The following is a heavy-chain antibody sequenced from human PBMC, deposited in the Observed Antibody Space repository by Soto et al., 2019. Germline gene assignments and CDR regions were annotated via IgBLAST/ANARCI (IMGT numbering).Heavy chain of an antibody. J-gene: IGHJ6*02. D-gene: IGHD3-16*01. V-gene: IGHV3-13*01. CDR1: GFTFSSYD. CDR3: ARDFPFGAAQGHGMDV. Sequence: GGSLRLSCAASGFTFSSYDMHWVRQATGKGLEWVSAIGTAGDTYYPGSVKGRFTISRENAKNSLYLQMNSLRAEDTAVYYCARDFPFGAAQGHGMDVWGQGTTVTVSS. CDR2: IGTAGDT.